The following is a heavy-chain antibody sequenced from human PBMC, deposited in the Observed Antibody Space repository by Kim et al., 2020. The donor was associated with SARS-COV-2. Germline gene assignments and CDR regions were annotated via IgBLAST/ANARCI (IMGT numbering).Heavy chain of an antibody. V-gene: IGHV1-2*02. J-gene: IGHJ4*02. CDR3: ARGGDTGLLGY. D-gene: IGHD5-18*01. CDR2: T. Sequence: TNYAQKFQGRVTITRDTSRSTAYMELSRLRSDDTAVYYCARGGDTGLLGYWGQGTLVTVSS.